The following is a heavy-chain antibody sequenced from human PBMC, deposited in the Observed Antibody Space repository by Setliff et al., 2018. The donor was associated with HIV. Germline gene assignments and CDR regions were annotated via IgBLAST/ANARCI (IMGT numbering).Heavy chain of an antibody. Sequence: SETLSLTCTVSGGFISSSSYYWGWIRQPPGKGLEWIGSIYYSGGTYCNPSLKSRVTISVDTSKNQFSLKLSSVTAADTAVYYCARDQGYSYGFYAFDIWGRGTMVTVSS. CDR2: IYYSGGT. J-gene: IGHJ3*02. CDR3: ARDQGYSYGFYAFDI. V-gene: IGHV4-39*07. CDR1: GGFISSSSYY. D-gene: IGHD5-18*01.